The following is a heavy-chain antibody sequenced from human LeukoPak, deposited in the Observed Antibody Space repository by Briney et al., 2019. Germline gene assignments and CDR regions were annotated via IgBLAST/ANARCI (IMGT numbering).Heavy chain of an antibody. V-gene: IGHV1-18*01. D-gene: IGHD6-13*01. Sequence: ASVKVSCKASGYTFTSYGISWVRQAPGQGLEWMGWISAYNGNTNYAQKLQGRVTMTTDTSTSTAYMELRSLRSDDTAVYYCARDPVPRIAAAGSPFGFDYWGQGTLVTVSS. CDR1: GYTFTSYG. J-gene: IGHJ4*02. CDR3: ARDPVPRIAAAGSPFGFDY. CDR2: ISAYNGNT.